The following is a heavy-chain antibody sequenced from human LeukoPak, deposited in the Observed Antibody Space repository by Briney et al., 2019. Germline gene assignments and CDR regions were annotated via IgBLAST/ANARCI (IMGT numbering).Heavy chain of an antibody. CDR1: GGSISSGGYY. D-gene: IGHD6-19*01. CDR3: ARTTSSGWSRFFDF. J-gene: IGHJ4*02. V-gene: IGHV4-61*08. CDR2: IYYSGST. Sequence: SETLSLTCTVSGGSISSGGYYWSWIRQPPGKGLEWIGYIYYSGSTNYNPSLKSRVTISVDTSKNQFSLKLSSVTAADTAVYYCARTTSSGWSRFFDFWSQGSLVTVSS.